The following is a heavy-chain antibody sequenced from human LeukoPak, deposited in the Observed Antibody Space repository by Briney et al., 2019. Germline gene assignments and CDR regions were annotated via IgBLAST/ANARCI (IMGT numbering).Heavy chain of an antibody. V-gene: IGHV4-31*03. Sequence: SQTLSLTCTVSGGSVSSGDYYWSWIRQHPGKGLEWIGYIYYGGNAYYNPSLKSRVTISLDTSQNNFSLKLSSVTAADTAVYYCASGGALIATLAYWGQGTLVTVSS. CDR1: GGSVSSGDYY. J-gene: IGHJ4*02. CDR2: IYYGGNA. CDR3: ASGGALIATLAY. D-gene: IGHD2-21*01.